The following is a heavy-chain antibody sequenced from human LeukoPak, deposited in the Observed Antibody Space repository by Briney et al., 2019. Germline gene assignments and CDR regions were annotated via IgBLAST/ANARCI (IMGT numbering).Heavy chain of an antibody. CDR1: GFTYSTYA. CDR3: SRDPNGDYIGAFDI. Sequence: GGSLRLSCAASGFTYSTYAMTWVRQAPGQGLEWVSSIRGGGATTFYADSVKGRFTISRDNTRNTLHLQMSSLRADDTALYYCSRDPNGDYIGAFDIWGQGIMVTVSS. D-gene: IGHD2-8*01. J-gene: IGHJ3*02. V-gene: IGHV3-23*01. CDR2: IRGGGATT.